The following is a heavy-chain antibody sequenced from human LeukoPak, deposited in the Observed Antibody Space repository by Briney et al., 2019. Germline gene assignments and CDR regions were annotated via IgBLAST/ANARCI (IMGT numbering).Heavy chain of an antibody. V-gene: IGHV3-7*01. J-gene: IGHJ4*02. CDR2: IKQDGSEQ. CDR3: ARVSRSGYCGEY. Sequence: PGGSLRLSCAASGFTFTRYWMAWVRQAPGKGLEWVANIKQDGSEQYHVDSVRGRFTMSRDNARNSLYLQMDSLRAEDTAVYYCARVSRSGYCGEYWGQGTPVTVSS. D-gene: IGHD3-3*01. CDR1: GFTFTRYW.